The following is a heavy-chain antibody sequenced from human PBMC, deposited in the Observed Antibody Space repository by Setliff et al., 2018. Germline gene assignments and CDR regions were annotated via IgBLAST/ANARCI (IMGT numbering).Heavy chain of an antibody. CDR3: ARAPSVELVTIRTNSWFTY. D-gene: IGHD5-18*01. CDR2: ISVYSGDT. Sequence: ASVKVSCKASGYTFRNYAFAWVRQAPGQGLEWVGWISVYSGDTNYAQKFQGRVTLTTDTSTSTAYMELRSLTSDDSAFYYCARAPSVELVTIRTNSWFTYWGQGTLVTVS. J-gene: IGHJ4*02. V-gene: IGHV1-18*01. CDR1: GYTFRNYA.